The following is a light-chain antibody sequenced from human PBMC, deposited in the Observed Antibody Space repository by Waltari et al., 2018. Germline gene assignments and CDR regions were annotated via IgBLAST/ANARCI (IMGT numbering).Light chain of an antibody. V-gene: IGLV2-23*02. Sequence: QSALTQPASVSGSPGQSITISCTGTSSDVGGYNYVSWYQQDPGKAPKLMIYDVSKRPSGFANRFSGSKSGNTASLTISGLQAEDEADYYCCSYAGSRIHVLFGGGTKLTVL. CDR2: DVS. J-gene: IGLJ2*01. CDR3: CSYAGSRIHVL. CDR1: SSDVGGYNY.